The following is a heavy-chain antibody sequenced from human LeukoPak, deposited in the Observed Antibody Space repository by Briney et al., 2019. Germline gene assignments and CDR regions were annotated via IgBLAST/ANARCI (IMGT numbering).Heavy chain of an antibody. CDR2: ISSSSSYI. J-gene: IGHJ3*02. V-gene: IGHV3-21*01. D-gene: IGHD3-22*01. CDR3: ARESKTYYYDSSQDAFDI. Sequence: GGSLRLSCAASGFTFSSYSMNWVRQAPGKGLGWVSSISSSSSYIYYADSVKGRFTISRDNAKNSLYLQMNSLRAEDTAVYYCARESKTYYYDSSQDAFDIWGQGTMVTVSS. CDR1: GFTFSSYS.